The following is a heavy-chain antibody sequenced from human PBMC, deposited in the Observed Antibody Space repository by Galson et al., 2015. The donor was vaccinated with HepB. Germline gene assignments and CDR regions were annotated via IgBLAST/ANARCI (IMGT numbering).Heavy chain of an antibody. V-gene: IGHV3-23*01. Sequence: SLRLSCAASGFIFRGYAMSWVRQAPGKGLEWVSAISGSGSDTYYADSVKGRFTISRDNSKNTLYLQMNSLRADDTAVYYCAKDHWGEAAAGSGVFDYWGQGTLVTVSS. D-gene: IGHD6-13*01. CDR2: ISGSGSDT. J-gene: IGHJ4*02. CDR1: GFIFRGYA. CDR3: AKDHWGEAAAGSGVFDY.